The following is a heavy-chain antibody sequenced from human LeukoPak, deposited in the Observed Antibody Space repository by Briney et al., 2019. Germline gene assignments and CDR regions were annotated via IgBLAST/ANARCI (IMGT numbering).Heavy chain of an antibody. CDR1: GFTFSSYN. V-gene: IGHV3-48*01. CDR3: AREITGTTGDY. CDR2: ISSSSSTI. J-gene: IGHJ4*02. Sequence: QSGGSLRLSCAASGFTFSSYNMNWVRQAPGKGLEWVSYISSSSSTIYYADSVKGRFTISRDNAKNSLYLQMNSLRAEDTAVYYCAREITGTTGDYWGQGTLVTVSS. D-gene: IGHD1-7*01.